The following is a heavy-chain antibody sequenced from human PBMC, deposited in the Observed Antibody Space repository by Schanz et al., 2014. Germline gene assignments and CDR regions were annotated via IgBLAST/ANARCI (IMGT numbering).Heavy chain of an antibody. D-gene: IGHD5-12*01. Sequence: HLVQSGAEVKRPGASVKVSCKASEYSFTSYSMHWVRQAPGQRLEWMGWINTGSGDTKYSQNFQGRVTITRDTSASTAYMELSSLRSEDTAVYSCARGIGGYGANNYFDYWGQGTLVTVSS. J-gene: IGHJ4*02. CDR1: EYSFTSYS. V-gene: IGHV1-3*04. CDR2: INTGSGDT. CDR3: ARGIGGYGANNYFDY.